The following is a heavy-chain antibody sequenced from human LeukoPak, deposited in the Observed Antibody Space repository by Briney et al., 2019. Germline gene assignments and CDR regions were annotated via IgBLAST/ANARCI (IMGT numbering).Heavy chain of an antibody. J-gene: IGHJ2*01. D-gene: IGHD1-26*01. CDR3: AKASPTYSGTYLAGCFDL. CDR1: GFSFSNHG. V-gene: IGHV3-30*18. Sequence: GGSLRLSCAASGFSFSNHGMHWVRQAPGKGLEWVAVISYDGSNKYLIDSVKGRFTISRDNSKNTMYLQMNSLRAEDTAIYYCAKASPTYSGTYLAGCFDLWGRGTQVTVSS. CDR2: ISYDGSNK.